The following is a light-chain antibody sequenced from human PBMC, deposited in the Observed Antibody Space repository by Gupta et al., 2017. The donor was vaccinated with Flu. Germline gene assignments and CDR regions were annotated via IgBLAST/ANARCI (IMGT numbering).Light chain of an antibody. CDR2: DNN. Sequence: QSVLTQPPSVSRAPGQRVTISCAGCRSDIGAGYDVYWYQQLPGTAPKLLMYDNNKRPSGVPDRFSGSKSATSASLAITGLQAEDEADYYCQSYDYTLSGYVFGTGTKVTVL. CDR1: RSDIGAGYD. CDR3: QSYDYTLSGYV. J-gene: IGLJ1*01. V-gene: IGLV1-40*01.